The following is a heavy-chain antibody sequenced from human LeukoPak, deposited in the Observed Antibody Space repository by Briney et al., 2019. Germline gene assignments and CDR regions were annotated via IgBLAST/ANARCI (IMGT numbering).Heavy chain of an antibody. Sequence: GGSLRLSCAASEFTFSNYAMHWVRQAPGKGLEYVSAISSTGGRTYYANSVKGRFTISRDNSKNTLYLQMGNLRAEDMAVYYCASWLPAADSIYGMDVWGQGTTVTVSS. D-gene: IGHD6-13*01. J-gene: IGHJ6*02. CDR1: EFTFSNYA. CDR2: ISSTGGRT. V-gene: IGHV3-64*01. CDR3: ASWLPAADSIYGMDV.